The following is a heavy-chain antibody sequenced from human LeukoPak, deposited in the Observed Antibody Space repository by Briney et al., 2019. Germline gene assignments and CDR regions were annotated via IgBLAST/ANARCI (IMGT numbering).Heavy chain of an antibody. CDR3: AKDQVISGSEASDI. CDR1: AFAFSSYW. D-gene: IGHD2-21*01. Sequence: PGGSLRLSCAASAFAFSSYWMHWVRQAPGKGLEWVSAISGSGVGTYYADSVKGRFTISRDNSWNTLYLQMNSLRADDTAVYYCAKDQVISGSEASDIWGQGTMVTVSS. CDR2: ISGSGVGT. J-gene: IGHJ3*02. V-gene: IGHV3-23*01.